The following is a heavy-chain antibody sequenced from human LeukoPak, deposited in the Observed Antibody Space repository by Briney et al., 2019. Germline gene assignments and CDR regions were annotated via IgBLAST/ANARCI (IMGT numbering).Heavy chain of an antibody. V-gene: IGHV4-61*02. CDR3: ASKSDGIAAAGPDYYYYYMDV. CDR1: GGSISSGSYY. Sequence: SETLSLTCTVSGGSISSGSYYWSWIRQPAGKGLEWIGRIYTSGSTNYNPSLKSRVTISVDTSKNQFSLKLSSVTAADTAVYYWASKSDGIAAAGPDYYYYYMDVWGKGTTVTVSS. J-gene: IGHJ6*03. CDR2: IYTSGST. D-gene: IGHD6-13*01.